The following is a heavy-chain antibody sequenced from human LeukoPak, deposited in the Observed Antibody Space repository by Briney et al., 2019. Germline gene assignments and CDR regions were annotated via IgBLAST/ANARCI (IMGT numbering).Heavy chain of an antibody. CDR2: IYYTGST. J-gene: IGHJ4*02. CDR3: ASLYGDHRYCSSTSCQRGDY. Sequence: PSETLSLTCTVSVGSITNYYWSWIRQPPGKGLEWIGYIYYTGSTNYNPSLKSRVSISVDTSKNQFSLKLSSVTAADTAVYYCASLYGDHRYCSSTSCQRGDYWGQGTLVTVSS. D-gene: IGHD2-2*01. V-gene: IGHV4-59*08. CDR1: VGSITNYY.